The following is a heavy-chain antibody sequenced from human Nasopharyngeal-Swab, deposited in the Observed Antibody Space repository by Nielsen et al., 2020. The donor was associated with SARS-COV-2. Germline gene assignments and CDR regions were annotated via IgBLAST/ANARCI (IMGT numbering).Heavy chain of an antibody. V-gene: IGHV3-30*18. Sequence: GESLKISCAASGFTFSSYGMHWVRQAPGKGLEWVAVISYDGSNKYYADSVKGRFTISRDNSKNTLYLQMNSLRAEDTAVYYCAKDLYDYVWGSYRDYYYGRDVWGQGTTVTVSS. CDR3: AKDLYDYVWGSYRDYYYGRDV. CDR2: ISYDGSNK. CDR1: GFTFSSYG. J-gene: IGHJ6*02. D-gene: IGHD3-16*02.